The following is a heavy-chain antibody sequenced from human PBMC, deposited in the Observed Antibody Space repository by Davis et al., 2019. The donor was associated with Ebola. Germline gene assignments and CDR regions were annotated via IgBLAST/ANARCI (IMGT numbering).Heavy chain of an antibody. D-gene: IGHD3-10*01. CDR2: IDPSDSYT. CDR1: GYSFTSYW. J-gene: IGHJ4*02. CDR3: ARQESLYGHIDY. V-gene: IGHV5-10-1*01. Sequence: GESLKISCKGSGYSFTSYWIGWVRQMPGKGLEWMGRIDPSDSYTNYSPSFQGHVTISADKSISTAYLQWSSLKASDTAIYYCARQESLYGHIDYWGQGTLVTVSS.